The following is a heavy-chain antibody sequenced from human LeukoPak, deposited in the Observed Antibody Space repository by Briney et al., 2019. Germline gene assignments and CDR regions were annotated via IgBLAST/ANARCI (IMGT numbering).Heavy chain of an antibody. CDR1: GFTVSSNY. Sequence: GGSLRLSCAASGFTVSSNYMSWVRQAPGKGLEWVSVIYSGGSTYYADSVKGRFTISRDNAKNSLYLQMNSLRAEDTAVYYCARDPAIVGATKDAFDIWGQGTMVTVSS. D-gene: IGHD1-26*01. V-gene: IGHV3-53*01. J-gene: IGHJ3*02. CDR3: ARDPAIVGATKDAFDI. CDR2: IYSGGST.